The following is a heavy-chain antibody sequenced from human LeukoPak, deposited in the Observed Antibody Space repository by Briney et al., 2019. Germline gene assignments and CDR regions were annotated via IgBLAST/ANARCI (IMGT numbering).Heavy chain of an antibody. J-gene: IGHJ5*02. CDR2: ISYDGSNK. CDR3: AKGIYGDYPADNWFDP. V-gene: IGHV3-30*18. Sequence: QGGGSLRLSCAASGFTFSSYGMHWVRQAPGKGLEWVAVISYDGSNKYYADSVKGRFTISRDNSKNTLYLQMNSLRAEDTAVYYCAKGIYGDYPADNWFDPWGQGTLVTVSS. CDR1: GFTFSSYG. D-gene: IGHD4-17*01.